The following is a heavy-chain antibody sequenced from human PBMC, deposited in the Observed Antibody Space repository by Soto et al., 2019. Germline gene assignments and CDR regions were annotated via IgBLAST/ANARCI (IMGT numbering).Heavy chain of an antibody. Sequence: SETLSLTCAVYGGSFSGYYWSWIRQPPGKGLEWIGEINHSGSTNYNPSLKSRVTISVDTSKNQFSLKLSSVTAADTAVYYCARISVTTNYYYMDVWGKGTTVTVSS. J-gene: IGHJ6*03. CDR2: INHSGST. V-gene: IGHV4-34*01. CDR1: GGSFSGYY. CDR3: ARISVTTNYYYMDV. D-gene: IGHD4-17*01.